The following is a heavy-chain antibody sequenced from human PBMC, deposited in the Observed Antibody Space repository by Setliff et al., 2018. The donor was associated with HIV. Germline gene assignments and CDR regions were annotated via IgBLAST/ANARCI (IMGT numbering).Heavy chain of an antibody. V-gene: IGHV4-4*02. CDR2: IYHSGST. CDR1: GDSISSSNW. Sequence: NPSETLSLTCAVSGDSISSSNWWNWVRQPPGKGLQWIGEIYHSGSTNYNPSLKSRVTISVDTSKNQFSLKLTSVTAADTAVYYCASAVGSSSWLRALDYWGQGTLVTVSS. D-gene: IGHD6-13*01. CDR3: ASAVGSSSWLRALDY. J-gene: IGHJ4*02.